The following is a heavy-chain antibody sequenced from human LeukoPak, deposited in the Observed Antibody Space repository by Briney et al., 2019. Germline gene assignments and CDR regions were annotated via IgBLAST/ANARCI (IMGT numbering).Heavy chain of an antibody. J-gene: IGHJ2*01. CDR2: VRSKDNGYAS. CDR3: SRTSDIAWYFDL. CDR1: GFTFSGSA. D-gene: IGHD5-12*01. Sequence: GGSLRLSCAASGFTFSGSAMHWVRQASGKGLEWVGRVRSKDNGYASSYTASVKGRFTVSRDDSKNTAYLQMDSLKTEATAVYFCSRTSDIAWYFDLWGRGTLVTVSS. V-gene: IGHV3-73*01.